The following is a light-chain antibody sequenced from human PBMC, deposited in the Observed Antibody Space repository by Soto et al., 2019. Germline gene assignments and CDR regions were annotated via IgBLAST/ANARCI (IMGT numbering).Light chain of an antibody. J-gene: IGKJ4*01. CDR2: GAS. V-gene: IGKV3-20*01. Sequence: EIVVTQSPGTLSLSPGDRAALSCRASQCVSSNYLASYQQKPGQAPRLLIYGASSRATGIPDRFSGSGSGTDFPLTISRLEPEDFAVYSCQQYGSSPHTFGGGTKVEIK. CDR3: QQYGSSPHT. CDR1: QCVSSNY.